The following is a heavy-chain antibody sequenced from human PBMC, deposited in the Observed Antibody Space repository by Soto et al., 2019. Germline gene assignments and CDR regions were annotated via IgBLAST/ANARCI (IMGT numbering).Heavy chain of an antibody. Sequence: QVQLLQSGAEVKKPGASVKVSCKTSGYVFTDYLIHWVRQAPGQGLEWMGWINPDTGVTVYAKNFQGRVTLASDTTVNTVNMELSTLRAGDTASYYCARSAQYSASLEFDYWGQGTLVAVSS. CDR3: ARSAQYSASLEFDY. D-gene: IGHD1-1*01. CDR2: INPDTGVT. V-gene: IGHV1-2*02. CDR1: GYVFTDYL. J-gene: IGHJ4*02.